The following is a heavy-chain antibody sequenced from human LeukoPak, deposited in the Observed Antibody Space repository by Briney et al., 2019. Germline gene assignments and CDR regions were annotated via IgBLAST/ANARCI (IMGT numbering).Heavy chain of an antibody. CDR1: GFTFSSYS. V-gene: IGHV3-30*02. CDR2: IRYDGSNK. CDR3: AKDRAFPSHWTEQVLLWFGELDPAFGY. Sequence: GGSLRLSCAASGFTFSSYSMNWVRQAPGKGLEWVAFIRYDGSNKYYADSVKGRFTISRDNSKNTLYLQMNSLRAEDTAVYYCAKDRAFPSHWTEQVLLWFGELDPAFGYWGQGTLVTVSS. D-gene: IGHD3-10*01. J-gene: IGHJ4*02.